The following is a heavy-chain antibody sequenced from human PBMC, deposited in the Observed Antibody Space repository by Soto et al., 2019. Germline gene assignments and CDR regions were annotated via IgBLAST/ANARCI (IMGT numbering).Heavy chain of an antibody. V-gene: IGHV3-49*03. CDR2: IRSKAYGGTT. CDR3: IFSLDIVVVPAAMPFDY. CDR1: GFTFGDYA. J-gene: IGHJ4*02. D-gene: IGHD2-2*03. Sequence: PGGSLRLSCTASGFTFGDYAMSWFRQAPGKGLEWVGFIRSKAYGGTTEYAASVKGRFTISRDDSKSIAYLQMNSLKTEDTAVYFCIFSLDIVVVPAAMPFDYWGQGTLVTVSS.